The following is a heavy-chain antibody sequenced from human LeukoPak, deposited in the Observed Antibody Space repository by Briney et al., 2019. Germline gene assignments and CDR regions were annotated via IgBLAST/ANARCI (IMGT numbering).Heavy chain of an antibody. J-gene: IGHJ4*02. D-gene: IGHD4-17*01. CDR1: RFTFSSYT. V-gene: IGHV3-21*01. Sequence: GGSLRLSCSASRFTFSSYTMNWVRQAPGKGLEWVASITPSSTYIYYADSVKGRFTISRDNAQNSLYLQMNSLRAEDTAVYYCTRGSYGDYAYWGQGTLVTVSS. CDR3: TRGSYGDYAY. CDR2: ITPSSTYI.